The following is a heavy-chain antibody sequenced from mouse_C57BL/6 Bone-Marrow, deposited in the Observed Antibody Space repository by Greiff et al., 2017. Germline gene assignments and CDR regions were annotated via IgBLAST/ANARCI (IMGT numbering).Heavy chain of an antibody. Sequence: QVQLQQPGAELVKPGASVKMSCKASGYTFTSYWITWVKQRPGQGLEWIGDIYPGSGSTNYNEKFKSKATLPVDTSSSTAYMPLSSMTSEDSAVYYCARGYGEGYFDYWGQGTTLTVSS. CDR1: GYTFTSYW. CDR2: IYPGSGST. V-gene: IGHV1-55*01. J-gene: IGHJ2*01. D-gene: IGHD1-1*01. CDR3: ARGYGEGYFDY.